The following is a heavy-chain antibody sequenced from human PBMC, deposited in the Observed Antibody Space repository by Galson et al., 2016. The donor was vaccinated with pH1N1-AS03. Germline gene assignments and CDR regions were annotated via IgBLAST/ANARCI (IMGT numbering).Heavy chain of an antibody. V-gene: IGHV3-30*03. J-gene: IGHJ4*02. CDR3: ARDYIDKFCTDY. Sequence: SLRLSCAVSGFTFRSHGMHWVRQAPGKGLEWISYISDDGRRKYYADSVKGRCTVSRDNSRNTVHLQIDSLEIEDTAVYYCARDYIDKFCTDYWGQGALVTVSS. D-gene: IGHD3-3*01. CDR2: ISDDGRRK. CDR1: GFTFRSHG.